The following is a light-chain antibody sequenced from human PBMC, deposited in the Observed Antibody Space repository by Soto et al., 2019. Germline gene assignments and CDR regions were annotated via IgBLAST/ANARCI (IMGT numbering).Light chain of an antibody. CDR2: LNSDGSP. Sequence: QAVVTQSPSASASLGASVKLTCTLSSGHSSYAIAWHQQQPEKGPRYLMKLNSDGSPSKGDGIPDRFSGSSSGAERYLTISSLQSEDEADYYCPTWGTGTYVVFGGGTKLTVL. V-gene: IGLV4-69*01. CDR3: PTWGTGTYVV. CDR1: SGHSSYA. J-gene: IGLJ2*01.